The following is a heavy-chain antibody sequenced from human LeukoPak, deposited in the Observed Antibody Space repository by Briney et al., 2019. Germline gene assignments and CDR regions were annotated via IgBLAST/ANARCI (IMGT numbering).Heavy chain of an antibody. V-gene: IGHV6-1*01. CDR3: ARGAPSYYGLDV. J-gene: IGHJ6*02. CDR2: TFYRSKWYN. CDR1: GDSFSSNSAA. Sequence: SQTLSLTCAVSGDSFSSNSAAWNWIRQSPSRGLEWLGRTFYRSKWYNDYAVALQSRITINPDTSKNQFSLQLNSVTPDDTAVYYCARGAPSYYGLDVWGQGTTVTVSS.